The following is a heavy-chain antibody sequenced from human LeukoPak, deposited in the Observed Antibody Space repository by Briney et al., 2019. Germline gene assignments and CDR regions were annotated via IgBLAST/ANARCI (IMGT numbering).Heavy chain of an antibody. J-gene: IGHJ4*02. Sequence: GGSLRLSCAASGFTFSSYAMSWVRQAPGKGLEWVSAISGSGGSTYYADSVKGRFTISRDNSKNTLYLQMNSLGAEDTAVYYCTKDEGDSSGYFDYWGQGTLVTVSS. D-gene: IGHD3-22*01. CDR2: ISGSGGST. CDR1: GFTFSSYA. CDR3: TKDEGDSSGYFDY. V-gene: IGHV3-23*01.